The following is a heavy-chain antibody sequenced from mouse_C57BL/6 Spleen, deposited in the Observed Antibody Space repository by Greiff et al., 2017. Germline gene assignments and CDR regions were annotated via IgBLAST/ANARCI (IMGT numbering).Heavy chain of an antibody. D-gene: IGHD2-4*01. J-gene: IGHJ2*01. CDR3: ARDYDYAY. CDR2: INPNNGGT. V-gene: IGHV1-26*01. Sequence: VQLQQSGPELVKISCKASGYTFTDYYMNWVKQSHGKSLEWIGDINPNNGGTSYNQKFKGKATLTVDKSSSTAYMELRSLTSEDSAVYYCARDYDYAYWGQGTTLTVSS. CDR1: GYTFTDYY.